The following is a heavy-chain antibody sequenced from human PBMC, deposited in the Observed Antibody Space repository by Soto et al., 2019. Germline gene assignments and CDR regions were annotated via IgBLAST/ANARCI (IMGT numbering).Heavy chain of an antibody. J-gene: IGHJ5*02. CDR3: VRYGSSNWFDP. V-gene: IGHV3-21*01. CDR2: ISSSGTYT. CDR1: GFTFSTYS. Sequence: AGGSLRLSCAASGFTFSTYSMNWVRQAPGTGLEWVSSISSSGTYTYYTDSVKGRFTISRDNAKNSLYLQMNSLRAEDMAVYYCVRYGSSNWFDPWGQGTLVTVSS. D-gene: IGHD6-6*01.